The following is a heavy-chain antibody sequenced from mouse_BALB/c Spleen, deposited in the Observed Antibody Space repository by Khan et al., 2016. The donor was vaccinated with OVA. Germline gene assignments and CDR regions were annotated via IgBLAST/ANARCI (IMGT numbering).Heavy chain of an antibody. Sequence: QIQLVQSGPELKKPGETVKISCKASGYTFTNFGMNWVKQAPGKALKWMGWINTSTGEPTYADAFKGRFAFSLETSPSTADLPLNNLKKEDMATYFWARGLNDCGAWCAYRGRGTLVTVSA. CDR3: ARGLNDCGAWCAY. J-gene: IGHJ3*01. D-gene: IGHD2-13*01. V-gene: IGHV9-1*02. CDR2: INTSTGEP. CDR1: GYTFTNFG.